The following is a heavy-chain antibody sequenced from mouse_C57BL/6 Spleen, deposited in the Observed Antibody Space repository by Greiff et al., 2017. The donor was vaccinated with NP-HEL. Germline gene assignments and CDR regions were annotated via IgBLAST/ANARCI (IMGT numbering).Heavy chain of an antibody. CDR2: ISGGGGNT. J-gene: IGHJ1*03. CDR3: ARHFYYGKGEYFDV. CDR1: GFTFSSYT. Sequence: EVKVEESGGGLVKPGGSLKLSCAASGFTFSSYTMSWVRQTPEKRLEWVATISGGGGNTYYPDSVKGRFTISRDNAKNTLYLQMSSLRSEDTALYYCARHFYYGKGEYFDVWGTGTTVTVSS. V-gene: IGHV5-9*01. D-gene: IGHD2-1*01.